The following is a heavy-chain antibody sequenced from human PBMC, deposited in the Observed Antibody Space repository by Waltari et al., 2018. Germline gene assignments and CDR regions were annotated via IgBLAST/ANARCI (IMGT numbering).Heavy chain of an antibody. D-gene: IGHD3-10*01. CDR1: GFDLGTYR. CDR3: TRDLYGSGGDWFDP. Sequence: EVRLAESGGGLVKPGGSLRLPCTAPGFDLGTYRMNWVRQAPGTGLEWVASIGGTHSNIFYADSVKGRFTVSRDNAKNSLYLQMDNLRAEDSGLYFCTRDLYGSGGDWFDPWGQGTLVTVSS. CDR2: IGGTHSNI. J-gene: IGHJ5*02. V-gene: IGHV3-21*03.